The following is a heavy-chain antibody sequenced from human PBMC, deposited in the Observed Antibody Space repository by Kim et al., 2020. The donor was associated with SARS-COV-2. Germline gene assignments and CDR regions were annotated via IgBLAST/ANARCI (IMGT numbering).Heavy chain of an antibody. D-gene: IGHD5-12*01. CDR2: IYHSGST. J-gene: IGHJ5*02. V-gene: IGHV4-38-2*02. Sequence: SETLSLTCTVSGYSISSGYYWGWIRQPPGKGLEWIGSIYHSGSTYYNPSLKSRVTISVDTSKNQFSLKLSSVTAADTAVYYCARGMRVVATIRGDWFDP. CDR1: GYSISSGYY. CDR3: ARGMRVVATIRGDWFDP.